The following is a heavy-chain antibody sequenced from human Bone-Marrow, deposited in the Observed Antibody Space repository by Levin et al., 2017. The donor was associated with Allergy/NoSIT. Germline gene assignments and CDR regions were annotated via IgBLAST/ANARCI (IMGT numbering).Heavy chain of an antibody. CDR3: AREEVTYVDY. Sequence: GESLKISCAASGFTFSSYSMNWVRQAPGKGLEWVSSISSSSSYIYYADSVKGRFTISRDNAKNSLYLQMNSLRAEDTAVYYCAREEVTYVDYWGQGTLVTVSS. D-gene: IGHD2-21*02. V-gene: IGHV3-21*01. CDR1: GFTFSSYS. J-gene: IGHJ4*02. CDR2: ISSSSSYI.